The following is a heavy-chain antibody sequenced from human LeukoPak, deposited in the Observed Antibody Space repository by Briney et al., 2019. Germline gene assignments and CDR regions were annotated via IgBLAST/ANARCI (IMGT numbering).Heavy chain of an antibody. CDR2: IYTSGST. CDR3: ARGIIRFLEWFPLDN. CDR1: GGSISSNY. J-gene: IGHJ4*02. D-gene: IGHD3-3*01. V-gene: IGHV4-4*07. Sequence: PSETLSLTCIVSGGSISSNYWSWIRQPAGKGLEWIGRIYTSGSTNYNPSLKSRVTISVDTSKNQFSLKLSSVTAADTAVYYCARGIIRFLEWFPLDNWGQGTLVTVSS.